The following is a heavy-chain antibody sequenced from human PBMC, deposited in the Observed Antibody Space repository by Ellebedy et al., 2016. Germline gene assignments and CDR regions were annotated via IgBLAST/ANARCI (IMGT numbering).Heavy chain of an antibody. Sequence: GESLKISXAASGFTFSNYNMNWVRQAPGKGLEWVSYISSSSSTIYYADSVKGRFTVSRDNAKNSLYLQMNSLRDEDTAVYYCARESYDILTGYCDDYWGQGTLVTVSS. D-gene: IGHD3-9*01. CDR3: ARESYDILTGYCDDY. CDR1: GFTFSNYN. CDR2: ISSSSSTI. J-gene: IGHJ4*02. V-gene: IGHV3-48*02.